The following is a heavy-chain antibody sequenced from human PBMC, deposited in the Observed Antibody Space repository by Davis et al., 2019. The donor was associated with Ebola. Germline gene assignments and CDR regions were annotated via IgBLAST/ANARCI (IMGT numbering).Heavy chain of an antibody. J-gene: IGHJ4*02. CDR1: GFIFSDYA. CDR2: ISNDGGST. Sequence: GESLKISCSASGFIFSDYAMHWVRQAPGKGLEYVSIISNDGGSTFYADSVKGRFVISRDNAKDRLYLQMSSLRDEDTAVYYCLKDHECSSIFCSGGFDEWGQGTLVTVSS. CDR3: LKDHECSSIFCSGGFDE. V-gene: IGHV3-64D*06. D-gene: IGHD6-13*01.